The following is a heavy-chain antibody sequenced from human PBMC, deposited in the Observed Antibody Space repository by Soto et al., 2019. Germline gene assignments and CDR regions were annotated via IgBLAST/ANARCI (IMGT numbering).Heavy chain of an antibody. J-gene: IGHJ6*02. Sequence: EVQLLESGGGLVQPGGFLRLSCAASGFTFSSYAMSWVRQAPGKGLEWGSAISGSGGSTYDADSVKGRFTISRDNSKNTRSLQLNSLRAEDTAVYYCSKDEVGAIYYYYYGMDVWGQGTTVTVSS. V-gene: IGHV3-23*01. CDR1: GFTFSSYA. CDR3: SKDEVGAIYYYYYGMDV. CDR2: ISGSGGST. D-gene: IGHD1-26*01.